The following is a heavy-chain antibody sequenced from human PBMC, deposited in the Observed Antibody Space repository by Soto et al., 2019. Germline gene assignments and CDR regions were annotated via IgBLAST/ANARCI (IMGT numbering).Heavy chain of an antibody. D-gene: IGHD3-16*02. CDR3: AXXXXYVTPSPQDV. Sequence: QVQLVQSGAEVKNPGASVKVSCKTSGYIFTSYGIGWARQAPGQGLEWMGWINTYNGKTNYAQNLQGRVTLTTDTSTSTAYMELRXLXXNXTAIYYCAXXXXYVTPSPQDVWGQGTTVTVSS. CDR2: INTYNGKT. CDR1: GYIFTSYG. J-gene: IGHJ6*02. V-gene: IGHV1-18*01.